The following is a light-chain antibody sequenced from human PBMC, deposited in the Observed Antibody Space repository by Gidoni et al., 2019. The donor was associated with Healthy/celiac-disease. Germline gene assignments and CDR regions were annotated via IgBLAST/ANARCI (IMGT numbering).Light chain of an antibody. Sequence: SSELTQDPAVSVALGQTVRITCQGDSLRSYYASWYQQTPGQAPVLVIYGKNNRPSGIPDRFPGSSSGNTASLTITGAQAEDEADYYCNSRDSSGNHLYVFGTGTKVTVL. CDR2: GKN. CDR1: SLRSYY. CDR3: NSRDSSGNHLYV. J-gene: IGLJ1*01. V-gene: IGLV3-19*01.